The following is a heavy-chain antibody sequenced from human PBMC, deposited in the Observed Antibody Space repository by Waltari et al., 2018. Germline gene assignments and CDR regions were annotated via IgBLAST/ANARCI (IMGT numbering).Heavy chain of an antibody. CDR2: ISSSSSYI. Sequence: EVQLVESGGGLVKPGGSLRLTCAASGFSFSSSSINWFRQAPGKGLEWVSSISSSSSYITYADSVKGRFTISRDNAKNSLYLQMNSLRAEDTAVYYCARDATGWELLPLDYWGQGTLVTVSS. CDR1: GFSFSSSS. D-gene: IGHD1-26*01. V-gene: IGHV3-21*01. CDR3: ARDATGWELLPLDY. J-gene: IGHJ4*02.